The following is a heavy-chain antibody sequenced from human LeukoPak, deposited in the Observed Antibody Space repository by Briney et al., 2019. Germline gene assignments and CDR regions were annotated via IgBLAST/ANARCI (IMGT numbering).Heavy chain of an antibody. CDR2: IPYDGSNK. J-gene: IGHJ4*02. V-gene: IGHV3-30*14. CDR1: GFTFSSYA. CDR3: ARMLGGGYTGLFDC. D-gene: IGHD3-10*02. Sequence: GGSLRLSCAASGFTFSSYAMHWVRQAPGKGLEWVAVIPYDGSNKYYADSVKGRFTISRDNSKNTLYLQMNSLRAEDTAVYYCARMLGGGYTGLFDCWGQGTLVSVSS.